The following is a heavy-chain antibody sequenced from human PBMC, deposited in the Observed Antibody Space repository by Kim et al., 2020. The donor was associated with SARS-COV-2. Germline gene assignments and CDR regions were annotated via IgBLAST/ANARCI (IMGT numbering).Heavy chain of an antibody. J-gene: IGHJ4*02. D-gene: IGHD3-3*01. V-gene: IGHV3-30*01. Sequence: QYEDSGKGRFTISRDNSKNTIFLQMNSLTPDDTAVYYCARRDFWSTYPFDYWGQGTLVTVSS. CDR3: ARRDFWSTYPFDY.